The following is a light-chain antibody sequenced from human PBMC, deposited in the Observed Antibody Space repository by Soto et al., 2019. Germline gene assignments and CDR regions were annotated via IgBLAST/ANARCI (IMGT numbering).Light chain of an antibody. CDR2: EVS. V-gene: IGLV2-8*01. CDR1: SSDVVASKY. CDR3: SSTKI. J-gene: IGLJ2*01. Sequence: QSALTQPPSASGSPGQSVTISCTGISSDVVASKYVSWYQHHPGKAPKLMIYEVSKRPSGVPDRFSGSKSGNTASLTVSGLQADDEADYYCSSTKIFGGGTKLTVL.